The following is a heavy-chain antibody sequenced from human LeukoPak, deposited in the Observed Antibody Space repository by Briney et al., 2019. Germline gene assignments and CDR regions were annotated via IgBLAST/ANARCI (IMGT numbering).Heavy chain of an antibody. D-gene: IGHD3-22*01. J-gene: IGHJ2*01. CDR3: ARDSSGYYRYFDL. CDR2: ISGSGGST. CDR1: GFTFSSYA. V-gene: IGHV3-23*01. Sequence: PGGSLRLSCAASGFTFSSYAMSWVRQAPGKELEWVSAISGSGGSTYYADSVKGRFTISRDNSKNTLYLQMNSLRAEDTAVYYCARDSSGYYRYFDLWGRGTLVTVSS.